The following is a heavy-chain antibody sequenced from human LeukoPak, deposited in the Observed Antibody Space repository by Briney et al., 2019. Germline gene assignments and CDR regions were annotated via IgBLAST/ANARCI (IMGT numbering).Heavy chain of an antibody. Sequence: AGESLKISCKGSGYSFTNYWIGWVRQMPGKGLEWMGIIYPGDSDTRYSPSFQGQVTISVDKSISTAYLQWSSLKASDTAMYYCAKIAAPGTYDAFDIWGQGTMVTVSS. J-gene: IGHJ3*02. D-gene: IGHD6-13*01. CDR1: GYSFTNYW. CDR2: IYPGDSDT. V-gene: IGHV5-51*01. CDR3: AKIAAPGTYDAFDI.